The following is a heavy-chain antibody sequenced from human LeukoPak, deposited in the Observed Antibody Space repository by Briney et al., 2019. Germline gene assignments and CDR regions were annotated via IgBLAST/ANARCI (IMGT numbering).Heavy chain of an antibody. D-gene: IGHD5-18*01. V-gene: IGHV4-39*01. CDR2: ISSSGST. J-gene: IGHJ4*02. Sequence: SETLSLTCTVSGGSISSSSYYWGWIRQPPGKGLEWIGSISSSGSTYSNPSLRSRVTISVDTSKNKFSLKLSSVTAADTAVYYCARFNPGYSYGYDYWGQGTLVTVSS. CDR3: ARFNPGYSYGYDY. CDR1: GGSISSSSYY.